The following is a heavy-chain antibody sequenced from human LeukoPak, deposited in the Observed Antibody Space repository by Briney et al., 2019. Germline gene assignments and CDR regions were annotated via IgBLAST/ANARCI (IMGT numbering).Heavy chain of an antibody. CDR1: GFTFDDYA. V-gene: IGHV3-7*01. D-gene: IGHD6-25*01. Sequence: GGSLRLSCAASGFTFDDYAMHWVRQAPGKGLEWVANIKQDGSEKYYVDSVKGRFTISRDNAKNSLYLQMNSLRAEDTAVYYCARDQRHSSADDYWGQGTLVTVSS. J-gene: IGHJ4*02. CDR3: ARDQRHSSADDY. CDR2: IKQDGSEK.